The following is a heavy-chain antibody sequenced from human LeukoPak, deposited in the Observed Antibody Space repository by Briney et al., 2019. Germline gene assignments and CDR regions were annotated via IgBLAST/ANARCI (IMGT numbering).Heavy chain of an antibody. CDR1: GFTLSDHY. D-gene: IGHD3-3*01. CDR2: TKNKDNNYST. J-gene: IGHJ4*02. Sequence: GGSLRLSCAASGFTLSDHYMDWVRQAPGKGLEWVGRTKNKDNNYSTQYAASVKGRFIISRDDSKNSLYLQMNSLNAEDTAVYYCARAGDYYPTGDYWGQGTLVTVSS. CDR3: ARAGDYYPTGDY. V-gene: IGHV3-72*01.